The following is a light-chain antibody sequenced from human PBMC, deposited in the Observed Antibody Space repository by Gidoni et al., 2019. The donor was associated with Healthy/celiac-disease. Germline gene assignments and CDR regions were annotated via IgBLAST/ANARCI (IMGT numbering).Light chain of an antibody. J-gene: IGKJ5*01. CDR3: QQRSNWPPIT. Sequence: EIVSTQSPATLSLSPGERATLSCRASQSVSSYLAWYQQKPGQAPSLLISDASNRATGIPARFSGSGSGTDFTLTISSLEPEDFAVYYCQQRSNWPPITFGQXTRLEIK. CDR2: DAS. V-gene: IGKV3-11*01. CDR1: QSVSSY.